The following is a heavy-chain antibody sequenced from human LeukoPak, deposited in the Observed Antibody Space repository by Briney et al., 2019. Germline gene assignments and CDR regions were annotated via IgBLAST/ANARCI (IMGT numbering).Heavy chain of an antibody. D-gene: IGHD1-20*01. CDR3: SRGLTGSQYYFDF. J-gene: IGHJ4*02. CDR2: IRSEVRGGTT. Sequence: PGGSLRLSCAASGFTFSKYWMLWVRQAPGKGLEWGGLIRSEVRGGTTDYAASVKGRFTISRDDSKSIAYLQMNSLITEDTAVYFCSRGLTGSQYYFDFWGQGTLVTVSS. V-gene: IGHV3-49*04. CDR1: GFTFSKYW.